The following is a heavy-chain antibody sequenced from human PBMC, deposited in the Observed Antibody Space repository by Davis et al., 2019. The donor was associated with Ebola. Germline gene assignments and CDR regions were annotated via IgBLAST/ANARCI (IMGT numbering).Heavy chain of an antibody. J-gene: IGHJ4*02. V-gene: IGHV3-30*03. D-gene: IGHD6-13*01. Sequence: PGGSLRLSCAGFAFSFDTYGMPWVRQAPGKGLEWVASMSYHGSHTSYIDSVKGRFTISRDNSENTLYLQMNGLRAEDTAVYYCARADGFSSSWYLFDYWGQGTLVTVSS. CDR3: ARADGFSSSWYLFDY. CDR2: MSYHGSHT. CDR1: AFSFDTYG.